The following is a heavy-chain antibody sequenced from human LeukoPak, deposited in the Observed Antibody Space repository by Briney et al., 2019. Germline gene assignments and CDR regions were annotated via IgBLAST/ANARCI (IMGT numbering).Heavy chain of an antibody. D-gene: IGHD2-2*01. CDR3: ASPWVRRYCSSTSCYEGAYDAFDI. J-gene: IGHJ3*02. CDR1: GGSISSYY. CDR2: IYYSGST. V-gene: IGHV4-59*12. Sequence: SETLSLTCTVSGGSISSYYWSWIRQPPGKGLEWIGYIYYSGSTNYNPSLKSRVTISVDTSKNQFSLKLSSVTAADTAVYYCASPWVRRYCSSTSCYEGAYDAFDIWGQGTMVTVSS.